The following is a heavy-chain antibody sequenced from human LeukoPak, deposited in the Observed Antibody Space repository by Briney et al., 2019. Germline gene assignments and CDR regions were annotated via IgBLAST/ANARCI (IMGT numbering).Heavy chain of an antibody. V-gene: IGHV3-11*01. J-gene: IGHJ4*02. CDR1: GFTFSDYY. CDR2: ISSSGSTI. D-gene: IGHD6-13*01. Sequence: KTGGSLRLSCAASGFTFSDYYMSWIRQAPGKGLEWVSYISSSGSTIYYADSVKGRFTISRDNAKNSLYLQMNSLRAEDTAVYYCARGEHSSSSYYFDYWGQGTLVTVSS. CDR3: ARGEHSSSSYYFDY.